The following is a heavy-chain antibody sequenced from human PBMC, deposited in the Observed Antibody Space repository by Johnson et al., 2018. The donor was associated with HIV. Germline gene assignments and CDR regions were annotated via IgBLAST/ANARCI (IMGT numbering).Heavy chain of an antibody. J-gene: IGHJ3*02. V-gene: IGHV3-33*08. CDR2: IWYDGSNK. CDR3: ARVCYYDSSGYVDAFDI. Sequence: QVQLVESGGGVVQPGRSLRLSCAASGFTFSSYAMHWVRQAPGKGLEWVAVIWYDGSNKYYADSVKGRFTISRDNSYNTLYLQMNSLRAEDTAVYYCARVCYYDSSGYVDAFDIWGQGTMVTVSS. CDR1: GFTFSSYA. D-gene: IGHD3-22*01.